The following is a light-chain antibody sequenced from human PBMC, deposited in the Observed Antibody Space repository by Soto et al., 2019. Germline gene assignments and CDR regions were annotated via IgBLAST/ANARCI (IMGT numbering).Light chain of an antibody. V-gene: IGLV4-69*01. CDR1: SGHISYA. CDR3: QTGGTGIQV. Sequence: QPVLTQSPSASASLGASVKLTCTLSSGHISYAIAWHQQQPEKGPRYLMNLNRDGSHSKGDGIPDRFSGSSSGAERYLTISRLQSEDEADYYCQTGGTGIQVFGGGTKLTVL. CDR2: LNRDGSH. J-gene: IGLJ3*02.